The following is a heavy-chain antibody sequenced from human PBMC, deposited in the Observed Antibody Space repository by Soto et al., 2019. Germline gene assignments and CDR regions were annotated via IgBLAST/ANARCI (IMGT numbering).Heavy chain of an antibody. Sequence: QVQLVQSGAAVKKPGSSVKVSCTASGGTFSSYAISWVLQDPGQGLEWMGGSIPICGTANYAQKFQGRVTITADDSTSTAYMELSSLRSEDTAVYYCARAGPNGNDEGRYYFAYWGQGTLVTVSS. CDR3: ARAGPNGNDEGRYYFAY. V-gene: IGHV1-69*12. J-gene: IGHJ4*02. D-gene: IGHD1-1*01. CDR1: GGTFSSYA. CDR2: SIPICGTA.